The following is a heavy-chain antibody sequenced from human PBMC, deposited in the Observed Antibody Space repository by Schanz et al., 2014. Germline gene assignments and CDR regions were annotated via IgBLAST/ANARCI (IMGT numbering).Heavy chain of an antibody. CDR3: ATCSGGTCHAKPVLDN. Sequence: QVHLVQSGAEVKEPGSSVKVSCKSSGGTFVTFFFTWVRQAPGQGPQWMGRISPLLGVANYAQEFQGRITITADTSTSTAYMELSSLRSEDTAVYYCATCSGGTCHAKPVLDNWGQGTLVTVSS. D-gene: IGHD2-15*01. V-gene: IGHV1-69*04. J-gene: IGHJ4*02. CDR1: GGTFVTFF. CDR2: ISPLLGVA.